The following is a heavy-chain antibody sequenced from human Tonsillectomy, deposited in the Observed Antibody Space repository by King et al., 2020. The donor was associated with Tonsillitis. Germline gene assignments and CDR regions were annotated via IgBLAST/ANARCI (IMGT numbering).Heavy chain of an antibody. CDR1: VFTFRTHD. D-gene: IGHD4/OR15-4a*01. V-gene: IGHV3-33*05. CDR2: ISYDGTNK. CDR3: ARDRDDYIFDS. J-gene: IGHJ4*02. Sequence: VQLVESGGGVVQPGRSLRLSCAASVFTFRTHDMHGVRQAPGKGLEWVAVISYDGTNKYYADSVQGRFTISRDNSKNTLYLQMHSRRAEDTAVYYCARDRDDYIFDSWGQGTLVTVSS.